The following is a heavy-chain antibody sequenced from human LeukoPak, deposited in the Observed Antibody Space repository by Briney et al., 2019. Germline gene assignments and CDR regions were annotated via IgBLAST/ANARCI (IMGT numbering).Heavy chain of an antibody. Sequence: ASVKVSCKASGYTFTSYGISWVRQAPGQGLEWMGWISAYNGNTNYAQKLQGRVTMTTDTSTSTAYMELRSLRSDDTAVYYCAKDLSVAGPFDYWGQGTLVTVSS. CDR1: GYTFTSYG. D-gene: IGHD6-19*01. V-gene: IGHV1-18*01. CDR3: AKDLSVAGPFDY. J-gene: IGHJ4*02. CDR2: ISAYNGNT.